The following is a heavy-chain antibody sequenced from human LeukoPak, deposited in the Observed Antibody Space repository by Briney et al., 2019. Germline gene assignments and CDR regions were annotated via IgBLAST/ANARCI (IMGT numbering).Heavy chain of an antibody. V-gene: IGHV3-30-3*01. D-gene: IGHD6-13*01. CDR1: GFTFSSYA. J-gene: IGHJ4*02. CDR3: AKVPKAGGMTYFDY. Sequence: GGSLRLSCAASGFTFSSYAMHWVRQAPGKGLEWVAVISYDGSNKYYADSVKGRFTISRDNSKNTLYLQMNSLRAEDTAVYYCAKVPKAGGMTYFDYWGQGTLVTVSS. CDR2: ISYDGSNK.